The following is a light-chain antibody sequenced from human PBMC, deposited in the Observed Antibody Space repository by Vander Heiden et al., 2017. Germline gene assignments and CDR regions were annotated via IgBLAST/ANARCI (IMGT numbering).Light chain of an antibody. CDR2: AAS. J-gene: IGKJ3*01. Sequence: DIQLTQPPSFLPASVGDKVTITCRASQRISRHLTGYQQNPGKPPKLLIYAASTLQSGVPSRFSGSGSGTEFTLTISSMQPEDFATFYCQKLNSYPRRTFGSGTKVDIK. CDR1: QRISRH. CDR3: QKLNSYPRRT. V-gene: IGKV1-9*01.